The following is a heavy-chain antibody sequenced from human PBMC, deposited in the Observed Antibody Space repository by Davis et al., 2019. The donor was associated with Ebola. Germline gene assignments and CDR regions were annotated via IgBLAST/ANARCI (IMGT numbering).Heavy chain of an antibody. CDR2: ISAYNGNT. V-gene: IGHV1-18*04. CDR3: ARDRPFSSSGMDV. J-gene: IGHJ6*02. Sequence: ASVKVSCKASGYTFTGYYMHWVRQAPGQGLEWMGWISAYNGNTNYAQKLQGRVTMTTDTSTSTAYMELRSLRSDDTAVYYCARDRPFSSSGMDVWGQGTTVTVSS. CDR1: GYTFTGYY. D-gene: IGHD6-6*01.